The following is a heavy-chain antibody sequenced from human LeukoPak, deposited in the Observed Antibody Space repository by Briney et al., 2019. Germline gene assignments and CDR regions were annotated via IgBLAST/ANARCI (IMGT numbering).Heavy chain of an antibody. D-gene: IGHD2-2*01. CDR1: GGTFSSYA. CDR3: ARDYCSSTSCLFDY. CDR2: IIPIFGTA. V-gene: IGHV1-69*05. Sequence: ASVKVSCKASGGTFSSYAISWVRQAPGQGLEWMGGIIPIFGTANYAQKFQGRVAMTRDTSISTAYMELSRLRSDDTAVYYCARDYCSSTSCLFDYWGQGTLVTVSS. J-gene: IGHJ4*02.